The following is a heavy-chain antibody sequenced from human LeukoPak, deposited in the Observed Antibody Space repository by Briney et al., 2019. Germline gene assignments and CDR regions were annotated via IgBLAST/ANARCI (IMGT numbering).Heavy chain of an antibody. V-gene: IGHV3-33*01. CDR1: GFTFSSYG. Sequence: GGSLRLSCAASGFTFSSYGMHWVRQAPGKGLEWVAVIWYDGSNKYYAGSVKGRFTISRDNSKNTLYLQMNSLRAEDTAVYYCARDGDYYDSTYYFDYWGQGTLVTVSS. CDR2: IWYDGSNK. J-gene: IGHJ4*02. CDR3: ARDGDYYDSTYYFDY. D-gene: IGHD3-22*01.